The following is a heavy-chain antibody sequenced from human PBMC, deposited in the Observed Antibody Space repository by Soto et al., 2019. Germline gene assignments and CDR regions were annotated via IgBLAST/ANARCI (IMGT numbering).Heavy chain of an antibody. CDR2: IYYSGST. Sequence: QVQLQESGPGLVKPSQTLSLTCTVSGGSISSGGYYWSWIRQHPGKGLEWIGYIYYSGSTYYNPSLQSLVTISVHPSKNQSSLKLSSVTAADTAVYYCASSPKMPHFASDYYSSALDYWGQGTLVTVSS. V-gene: IGHV4-31*01. CDR1: GGSISSGGYY. CDR3: ASSPKMPHFASDYYSSALDY. D-gene: IGHD2-21*02. J-gene: IGHJ4*02.